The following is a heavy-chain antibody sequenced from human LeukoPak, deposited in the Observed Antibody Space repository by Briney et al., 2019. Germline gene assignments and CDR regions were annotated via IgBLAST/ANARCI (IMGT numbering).Heavy chain of an antibody. J-gene: IGHJ4*02. CDR2: ISGSDGST. CDR3: AKGYCGSTNCYGDY. CDR1: GFTFSSYW. D-gene: IGHD2-2*01. V-gene: IGHV3-23*01. Sequence: GGSLRLSCAASGFTFSSYWMHWVRQAPGKGLEWVSGISGSDGSTYYADSVKGRFTISRDNSKNTLYLQMNSPRAEDTAVYYCAKGYCGSTNCYGDYWGQGTLVTVSS.